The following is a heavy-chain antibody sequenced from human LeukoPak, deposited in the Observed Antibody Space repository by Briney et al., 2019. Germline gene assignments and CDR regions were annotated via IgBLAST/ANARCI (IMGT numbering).Heavy chain of an antibody. D-gene: IGHD6-13*01. CDR2: ISYDGSNK. CDR1: GFTFSSYA. J-gene: IGHJ3*02. CDR3: ARGSSWYAFDI. Sequence: PGRSLRLSCAASGFTFSSYAMHWVRQAPGKWLEWVAVISYDGSNKYYADSVKGRFTISRDNSKNTLYLQMNSLRAEDTAVYYCARGSSWYAFDIWGQGTMVTVSS. V-gene: IGHV3-30*04.